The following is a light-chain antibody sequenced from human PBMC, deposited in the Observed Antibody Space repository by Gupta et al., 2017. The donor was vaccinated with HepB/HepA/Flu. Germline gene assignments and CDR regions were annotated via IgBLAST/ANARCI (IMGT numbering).Light chain of an antibody. V-gene: IGKV3-11*01. CDR2: DAF. CDR3: QQGSERPCS. J-gene: IGKJ2*04. Sequence: EIVLTQSPGTLPLSPGDRASLPCRASQSINNYLAWYQQKPGQAPRLLIYDAFKRATGVPDRFSGSGSGTDFTLTISSLEPEDFALYYCQQGSERPCSFGQGTRLDIK. CDR1: QSINNY.